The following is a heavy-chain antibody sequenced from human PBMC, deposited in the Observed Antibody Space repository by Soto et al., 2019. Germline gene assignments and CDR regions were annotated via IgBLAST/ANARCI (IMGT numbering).Heavy chain of an antibody. CDR2: IYPDDSET. J-gene: IGHJ4*02. Sequence: GESLKISCKGSGYTFTSYWIAWVRQMPGEGLEWMGIIYPDDSETRYSPSFQGQVTISRDNAKNTLYLQMNSLRAEDTAVYYCASSLLTPFDYWGQGTLVTVSS. D-gene: IGHD7-27*01. V-gene: IGHV5-51*01. CDR1: GYTFTSYW. CDR3: ASSLLTPFDY.